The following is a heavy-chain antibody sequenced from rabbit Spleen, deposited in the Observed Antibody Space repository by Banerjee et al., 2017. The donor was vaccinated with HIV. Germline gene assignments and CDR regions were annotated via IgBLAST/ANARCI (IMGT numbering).Heavy chain of an antibody. CDR1: GFSFSSSHR. CDR3: ARDAGSSFSTYGMDL. CDR2: IDAGTSGSA. J-gene: IGHJ6*01. V-gene: IGHV1S45*01. D-gene: IGHD8-1*01. Sequence: QEQLEESGGDLVKPEGSLTLTCTGSGFSFSSSHRICWVRQAPGKGLQWIACIDAGTSGSAAYASWAKGRFTISRTSSTTVTLQMTSLTAADTATYFCARDAGSSFSTYGMDLWGPGTLVTVS.